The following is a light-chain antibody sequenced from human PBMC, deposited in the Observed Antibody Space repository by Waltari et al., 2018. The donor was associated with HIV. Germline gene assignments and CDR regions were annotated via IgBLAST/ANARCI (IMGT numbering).Light chain of an antibody. V-gene: IGKV3-20*01. J-gene: IGKJ2*01. CDR2: GAS. Sequence: EIVLTQSPGTLSLSPGERATLSCRASQSVSSSYLAWYQQAPGQAPRLFIYGASSRATGIPDRFSGSGSGTDFTLTISRLEPEDFAVYYCQQYGSSPPYTFGQGTKLEIK. CDR1: QSVSSSY. CDR3: QQYGSSPPYT.